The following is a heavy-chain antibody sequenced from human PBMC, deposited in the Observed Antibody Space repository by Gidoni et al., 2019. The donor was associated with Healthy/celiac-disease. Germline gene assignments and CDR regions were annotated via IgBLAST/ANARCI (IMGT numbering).Heavy chain of an antibody. J-gene: IGHJ4*02. CDR1: GFPFSSYA. V-gene: IGHV3-23*01. Sequence: EVQMLESGGVLVQPGGSLLLSCAASGFPFSSYAMSWVRQATGKGLEWVSASSGSGGSTYYAESVKGRFTISRDNSKNTLYLQMNSLRAEDTAVYYCAKESQVSDPRLFDYWGQGTLVTVSS. CDR2: SSGSGGST. CDR3: AKESQVSDPRLFDY.